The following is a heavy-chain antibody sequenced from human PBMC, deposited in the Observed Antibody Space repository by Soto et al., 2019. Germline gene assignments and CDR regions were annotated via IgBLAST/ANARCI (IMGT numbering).Heavy chain of an antibody. V-gene: IGHV3-11*01. J-gene: IGHJ4*02. D-gene: IGHD6-13*01. CDR1: GFTFSDYY. CDR2: ISSSGSTI. CDR3: ARVLHKRYYGAAAGTDY. Sequence: PGGSLRLSCAASGFTFSDYYMSWIRQAPGKGLEWVSYISSSGSTIYYADSVKGRFTISRDNAKNSPYLQMNSLRAEDTAVYYCARVLHKRYYGAAAGTDYWGQGTLVTVSS.